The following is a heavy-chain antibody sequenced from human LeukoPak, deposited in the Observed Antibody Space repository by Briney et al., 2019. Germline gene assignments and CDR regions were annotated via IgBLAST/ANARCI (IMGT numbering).Heavy chain of an antibody. D-gene: IGHD3-10*01. CDR3: ARIRGVATLDY. J-gene: IGHJ4*02. V-gene: IGHV3-48*04. CDR2: ISSTSSTI. Sequence: GGSLRLSCAASGFTFSRYSMNWVRQAPGKGLEWVSYISSTSSTIYYADSVKGRFTISRDNAKNSLYLQMNSLRAEDTAVYYCARIRGVATLDYWGQGTLVTVSS. CDR1: GFTFSRYS.